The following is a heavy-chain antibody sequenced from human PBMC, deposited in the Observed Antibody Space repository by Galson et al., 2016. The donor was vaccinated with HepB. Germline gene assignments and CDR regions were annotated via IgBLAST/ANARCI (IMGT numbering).Heavy chain of an antibody. J-gene: IGHJ4*02. CDR1: GFIFSNYW. V-gene: IGHV3-74*01. Sequence: SLRFSCAASGFIFSNYWMHWVRQVPGKGLVWVSRINSDGSRTNYADSVKGRFVISRDNAKNTVYLQMNSLRAEDTAVYYCVRGQLYGGIAAADSFDNWGQGTLVTVSS. D-gene: IGHD6-13*01. CDR2: INSDGSRT. CDR3: VRGQLYGGIAAADSFDN.